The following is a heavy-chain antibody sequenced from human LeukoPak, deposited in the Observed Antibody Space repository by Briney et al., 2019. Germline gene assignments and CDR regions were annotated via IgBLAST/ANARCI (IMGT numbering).Heavy chain of an antibody. J-gene: IGHJ5*02. V-gene: IGHV3-33*01. CDR1: GFTFSIYG. CDR2: IWYDDK. CDR3: ARAVRGSAISWLDP. Sequence: GRSLRLSCAASGFTFSIYGMHWVRQAPGKGLEWVAVIWYDDKYYADSVKGRFTISRDNSKNTLYLQMNSLRAEDTAVYYCARAVRGSAISWLDPWGQGTLVTVSS. D-gene: IGHD3-10*01.